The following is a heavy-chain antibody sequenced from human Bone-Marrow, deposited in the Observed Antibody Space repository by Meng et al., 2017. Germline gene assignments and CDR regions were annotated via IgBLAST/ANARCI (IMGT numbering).Heavy chain of an antibody. J-gene: IGHJ4*02. CDR2: IYYSGST. V-gene: IGHV4-34*01. D-gene: IGHD3-22*01. CDR1: GGSFSDYY. Sequence: SETLSLTCAVYGGSFSDYYWSWIRQPPGKGLEWIGSIYYSGSTYYNPSLKSRVTISVDTSKNQFSLKLSSVTAADTAVYYCARDRNYQYYYYDSSGYYYYRYFDYWGQGTLVTVSS. CDR3: ARDRNYQYYYYDSSGYYYYRYFDY.